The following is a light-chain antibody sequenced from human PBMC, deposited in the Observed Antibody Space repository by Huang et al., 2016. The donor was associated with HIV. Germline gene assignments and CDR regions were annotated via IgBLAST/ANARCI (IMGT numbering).Light chain of an antibody. V-gene: IGKV2-28*01. CDR2: VAS. J-gene: IGKJ1*01. Sequence: EIVMVQSPVSLSVTPGEAASITCRSSQSLLHSNGHNYLDWYRQKPGQSPQLLIYVASTRAAGVPDRFSGSGSGTDFTLKINRVEADDVGVYYCMQGLQSWTFGQGTKVEI. CDR3: MQGLQSWT. CDR1: QSLLHSNGHNY.